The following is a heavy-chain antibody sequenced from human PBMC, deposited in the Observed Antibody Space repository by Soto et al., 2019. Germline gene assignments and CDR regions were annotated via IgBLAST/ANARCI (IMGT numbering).Heavy chain of an antibody. CDR3: ARDRIDFDYYYMDV. D-gene: IGHD2-15*01. Sequence: GGSLRLSCAASGFTFSSYGMHWVRQAPGKGLEWVAVIWYDGSNKYYADSVKGRFTISRHNSKNTLYLQMNSLRAEDTAVYYCARDRIDFDYYYMDVWGKGTTVTVSS. V-gene: IGHV3-30*19. CDR1: GFTFSSYG. CDR2: IWYDGSNK. J-gene: IGHJ6*03.